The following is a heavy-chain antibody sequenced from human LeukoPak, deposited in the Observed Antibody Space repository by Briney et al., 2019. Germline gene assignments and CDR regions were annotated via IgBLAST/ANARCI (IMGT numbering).Heavy chain of an antibody. D-gene: IGHD3-10*01. CDR3: ARDLSDGLLWFGELPNMDV. CDR2: ISAYNGNT. Sequence: GASVKVSCKASGYTFTSYGISWVRQAPGQGLEWMGWISAYNGNTNYAQKLQGRVTMTTDTSTSTAYMELRSLRSDDTAVYYCARDLSDGLLWFGELPNMDVWGKGTTVTISS. J-gene: IGHJ6*03. CDR1: GYTFTSYG. V-gene: IGHV1-18*01.